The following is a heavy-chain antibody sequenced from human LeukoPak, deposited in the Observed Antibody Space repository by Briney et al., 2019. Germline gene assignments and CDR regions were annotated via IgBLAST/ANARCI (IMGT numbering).Heavy chain of an antibody. V-gene: IGHV3-21*01. Sequence: GGSLRLSCAASGFTFSSYSMNWVRQAPGKGLEWVSSTSSSSSYIYYADSVKGRFTISRDNAKNSLYLQMNSLRAEDTAVYYCARGPVDTAMVTRFDPWGQGTLVTVSS. CDR2: TSSSSSYI. CDR1: GFTFSSYS. CDR3: ARGPVDTAMVTRFDP. J-gene: IGHJ5*02. D-gene: IGHD5-18*01.